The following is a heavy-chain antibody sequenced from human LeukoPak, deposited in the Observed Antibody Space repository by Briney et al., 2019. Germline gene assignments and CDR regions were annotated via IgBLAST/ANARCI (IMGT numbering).Heavy chain of an antibody. V-gene: IGHV4-34*01. D-gene: IGHD2-21*01. CDR1: GGSFSGYY. Sequence: SETLSLTCAVYGGSFSGYYWSWIRQPPGKGLEWIGEINHSGSTNYNPSLKSRVTISVDTSKNQFSLKLSSVTAADTAVYYCARSYFASAYYYYGMDVWGQGTTVTVSS. CDR3: ARSYFASAYYYYGMDV. J-gene: IGHJ6*02. CDR2: INHSGST.